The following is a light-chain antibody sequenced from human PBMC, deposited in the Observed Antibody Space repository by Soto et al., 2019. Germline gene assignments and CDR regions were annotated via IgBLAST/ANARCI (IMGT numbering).Light chain of an antibody. V-gene: IGKV3-15*01. CDR3: QQYNEWPLT. CDR2: HAA. Sequence: EIVMTQSPATLSVSPGERATLSCRASQSVSNNVAWYQQKPGQAPRLLIYHAATRATGIPARFSGSGSGTEVTLTISSLLSEDFAVYYCQQYNEWPLTFGGGTKVEIK. J-gene: IGKJ4*01. CDR1: QSVSNN.